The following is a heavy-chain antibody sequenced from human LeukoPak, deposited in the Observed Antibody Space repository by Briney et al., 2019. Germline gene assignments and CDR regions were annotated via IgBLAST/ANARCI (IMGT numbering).Heavy chain of an antibody. CDR1: GYTFTGYY. CDR2: INPNSGDT. D-gene: IGHD2-2*01. V-gene: IGHV1-2*02. Sequence: ASVKVSCKASGYTFTGYYIHWVRQAPGQGLEWMGWINPNSGDTNSAQKFQGRVTMTRDTSISTAYMELNRLRSDDTAVYYCARSFYCSTTSCYFHYYYGMDVWGQGTTVTVSS. J-gene: IGHJ6*02. CDR3: ARSFYCSTTSCYFHYYYGMDV.